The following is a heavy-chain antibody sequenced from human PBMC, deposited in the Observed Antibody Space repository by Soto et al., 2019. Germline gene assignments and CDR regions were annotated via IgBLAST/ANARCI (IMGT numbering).Heavy chain of an antibody. J-gene: IGHJ5*02. D-gene: IGHD1-7*01. CDR1: GFTFSSYS. V-gene: IGHV3-48*01. CDR3: ARAGNWNYQFDWFDP. Sequence: GGSLRLSCAASGFTFSSYSMNWVRQAPGKGLEWVSYISSSSSTIYYADSVKGRFTISRDNAKNSLYLQMNSLRAEDTAVYYCARAGNWNYQFDWFDPWGQGTLVTVS. CDR2: ISSSSSTI.